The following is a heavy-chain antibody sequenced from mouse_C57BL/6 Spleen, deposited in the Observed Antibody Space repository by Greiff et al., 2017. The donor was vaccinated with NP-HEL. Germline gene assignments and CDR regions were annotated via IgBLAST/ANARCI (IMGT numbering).Heavy chain of an antibody. CDR1: GFTFSSYA. CDR2: ISDGGSYT. CDR3: ARGDGKVYFDY. Sequence: EVKVVESGGGLVKPGGSLKLSCAASGFTFSSYAMSWVRQTPEKRLEWVATISDGGSYTYYPDNVKGRFTISRDNAKNNLYLQMSHLKSEDTAMYYCARGDGKVYFDYWGQGTTLTVSS. J-gene: IGHJ2*01. D-gene: IGHD2-3*01. V-gene: IGHV5-4*03.